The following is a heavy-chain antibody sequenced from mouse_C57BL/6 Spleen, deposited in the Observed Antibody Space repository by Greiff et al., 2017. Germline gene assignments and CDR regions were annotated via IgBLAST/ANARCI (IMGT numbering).Heavy chain of an antibody. D-gene: IGHD2-2*01. CDR2: IHPNSGST. CDR1: GYTFTSYW. J-gene: IGHJ2*01. Sequence: QVQLQQPGAELVKPGASVKLSCKASGYTFTSYWMHWVKQRPGQGLEWIGMIHPNSGSTNYNEKFKSKATLTVDKSSSTAYMQLSSLTSEDSAVYYCARYGYDERGLDYWGQGTTLTVSS. CDR3: ARYGYDERGLDY. V-gene: IGHV1-64*01.